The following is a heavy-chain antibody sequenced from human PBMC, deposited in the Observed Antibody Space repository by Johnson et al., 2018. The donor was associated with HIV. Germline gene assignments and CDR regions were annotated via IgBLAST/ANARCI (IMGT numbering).Heavy chain of an antibody. V-gene: IGHV3-20*04. CDR3: ARRDSGSLSFDI. J-gene: IGHJ3*02. D-gene: IGHD1-26*01. CDR2: ISWNSGSP. Sequence: VQLVESGGGVVRPGGSLRLSCAASGFSFDDYGMSWVRQAPGKGLEWVSGISWNSGSPGYADSVKGRCTISRDNGKNSLYMQMNNLRAEDTALYYCARRDSGSLSFDIWGQGTMVTVFS. CDR1: GFSFDDYG.